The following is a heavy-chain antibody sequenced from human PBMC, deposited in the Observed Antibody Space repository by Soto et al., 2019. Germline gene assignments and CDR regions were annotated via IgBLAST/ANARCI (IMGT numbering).Heavy chain of an antibody. CDR1: GFTFSSHD. J-gene: IGHJ4*02. V-gene: IGHV3-23*01. D-gene: IGHD3-16*01. CDR3: VKGFWGDY. CDR2: VSGGGIT. Sequence: EVQLLESGGGLVQPGGSLILSCSASGFTFSSHDMIWVRQAPGKGLEWVSGVSGGGITSYADSEKGRFTISRDKSRNTLYLQMNSLRVEDTAVYYCVKGFWGDYWGQGTLVTVSS.